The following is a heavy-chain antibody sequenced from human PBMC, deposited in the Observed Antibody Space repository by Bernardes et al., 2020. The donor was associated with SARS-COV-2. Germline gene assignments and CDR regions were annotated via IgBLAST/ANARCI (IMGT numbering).Heavy chain of an antibody. CDR1: GFSLSTPVVA. J-gene: IGHJ5*02. D-gene: IGHD6-13*01. CDR3: AHRRPSTWEGDWFDP. CDR2: IYSDDDK. V-gene: IGHV2-5*02. Sequence: SLLKPTQTLTLTCTFSGFSLSTPVVAVGWIRQPPGKSLEWHAPIYSDDDKRYSPTLKSRLTITKDTAKNQVVLTVTNVDPLDTATYYCAHRRPSTWEGDWFDPWGQGTLVTVSA.